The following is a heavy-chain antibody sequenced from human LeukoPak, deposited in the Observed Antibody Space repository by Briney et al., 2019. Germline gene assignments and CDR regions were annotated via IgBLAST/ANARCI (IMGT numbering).Heavy chain of an antibody. CDR3: AKDRSYGDYGGVLDY. Sequence: QSGGSLRLSCAASGFTFSSYAMHWVRQAPGKGLEWVAVISYDGSNKYYADSVKGRFTISRDNSKNTLYLQMNSLRAEDTAVYYCAKDRSYGDYGGVLDYWGQGTLVTVSS. CDR1: GFTFSSYA. D-gene: IGHD4-17*01. V-gene: IGHV3-30*04. J-gene: IGHJ4*02. CDR2: ISYDGSNK.